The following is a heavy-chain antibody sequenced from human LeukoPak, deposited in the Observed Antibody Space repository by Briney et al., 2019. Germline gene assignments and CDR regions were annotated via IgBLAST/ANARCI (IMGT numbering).Heavy chain of an antibody. V-gene: IGHV4-39*07. CDR1: GGSITSPNYY. Sequence: SETLSLTCTVSGGSITSPNYYWGWIRQPPGKGLEWIGRIYTSGSTNYNPSLKSRVTMSVDTTKNQFSLKLSSVTAADTAVYYCARDLYDSRGPGFDYWGQGTLVTVSS. CDR2: IYTSGST. J-gene: IGHJ4*02. CDR3: ARDLYDSRGPGFDY. D-gene: IGHD3-22*01.